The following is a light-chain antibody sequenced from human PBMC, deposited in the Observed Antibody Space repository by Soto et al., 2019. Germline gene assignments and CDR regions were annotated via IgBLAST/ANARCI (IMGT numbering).Light chain of an antibody. J-gene: IGLJ3*02. CDR2: DVT. CDR1: SSDVGGYNY. Sequence: QSVLTQPRSVSGSPGQSVTISCTGTSSDVGGYNYVSWYQQRPGEVPKLMIYDVTKRPSAVPDRFSGSKSDNTASLSISGLQADDEADYYCCSYAGTYSWVFGGGTQLTVL. CDR3: CSYAGTYSWV. V-gene: IGLV2-11*01.